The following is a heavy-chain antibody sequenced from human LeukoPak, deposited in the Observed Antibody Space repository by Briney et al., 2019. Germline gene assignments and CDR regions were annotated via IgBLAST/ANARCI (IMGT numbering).Heavy chain of an antibody. D-gene: IGHD3-22*01. V-gene: IGHV3-23*01. J-gene: IGHJ1*01. CDR3: AKDGNHDYYDSSGFQH. CDR1: GFTFSSYA. Sequence: GGSLRLSCAASGFTFSSYAMSWVRQAPGKGLEWGSAISGSGGSTYYADSVKGRFTISRDNSKNTLYLQMNSLRAEDTAVYYCAKDGNHDYYDSSGFQHWGQGTLVTVSS. CDR2: ISGSGGST.